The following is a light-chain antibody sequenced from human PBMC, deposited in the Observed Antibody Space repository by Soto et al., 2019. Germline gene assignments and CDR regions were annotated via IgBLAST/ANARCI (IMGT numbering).Light chain of an antibody. CDR2: EVS. V-gene: IGLV2-14*01. J-gene: IGLJ2*01. CDR1: SSDVGGYNY. CDR3: SSYTSSSTPVV. Sequence: QSVLTQPASVSGSPGQSITISCTGTSSDVGGYNYVSWYQQHPGKAPKLMIYEVSNRPSGVSNRFSGSKSGNTASLTISGLQAEDEADDYCSSYTSSSTPVVFGGGTKGTV.